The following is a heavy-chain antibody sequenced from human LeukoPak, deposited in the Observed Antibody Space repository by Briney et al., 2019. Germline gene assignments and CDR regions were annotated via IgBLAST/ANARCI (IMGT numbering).Heavy chain of an antibody. CDR2: IYYSGST. CDR1: GGSISSYY. Sequence: PSETLSLTCTVSGGSISSYYWSWIRQPPGKGLEWIGYIYYSGSTNYNPSLKSRVTISVDTSKNQFSLKLSSVTAADTAVYYCARDEIVATTKANYYYYMDVWGKGTTVTISS. D-gene: IGHD5-12*01. V-gene: IGHV4-59*01. J-gene: IGHJ6*03. CDR3: ARDEIVATTKANYYYYMDV.